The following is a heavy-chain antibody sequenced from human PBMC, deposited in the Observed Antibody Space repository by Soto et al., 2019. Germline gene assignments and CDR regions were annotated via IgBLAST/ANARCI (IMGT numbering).Heavy chain of an antibody. V-gene: IGHV4-59*01. CDR2: IYYSGST. CDR1: GGSISSYY. D-gene: IGHD2-2*01. Sequence: SETLSLTCTVSGGSISSYYWSWIRQPPGKGLEWIGYIYYSGSTNYNPSLKSRVTISVDTSKNQFSLKLSSVTAADTAVYYCARDFYQLGELWHWGQGTLVTVSS. CDR3: ARDFYQLGELWH. J-gene: IGHJ4*02.